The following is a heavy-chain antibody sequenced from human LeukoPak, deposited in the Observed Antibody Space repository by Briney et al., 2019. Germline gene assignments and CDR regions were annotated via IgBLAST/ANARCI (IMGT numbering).Heavy chain of an antibody. J-gene: IGHJ4*02. V-gene: IGHV4-59*01. D-gene: IGHD3-22*01. CDR2: IYYSGST. CDR1: GGSISRYY. Sequence: PSETLSLTCTVSGGSISRYYWSWIRQPPGRGLEWIGYIYYSGSTNYNPSLKSRVTISVHTSKNQFSLKLSSVTAADTAVYYCARLNYYDSSDYTYYFDYWGQGTLVTVSS. CDR3: ARLNYYDSSDYTYYFDY.